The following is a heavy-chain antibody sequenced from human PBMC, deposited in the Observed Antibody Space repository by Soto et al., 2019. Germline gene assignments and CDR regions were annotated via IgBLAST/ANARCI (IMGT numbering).Heavy chain of an antibody. CDR1: GYTFTSYY. Sequence: QVQLVQSGAEVKKPGASVKVSCKASGYTFTSYYMHWVRQAPGQGLEWMGTINPSGGSTTYAQKSLGSVTVHRDTPTSQVYVELGSVRCGETAGHYCAGGGRPYYYYYCGMDVCGQGTTVTVSS. D-gene: IGHD3-16*01. V-gene: IGHV1-46*01. J-gene: IGHJ6*02. CDR2: INPSGGST. CDR3: AGGGRPYYYYYCGMDV.